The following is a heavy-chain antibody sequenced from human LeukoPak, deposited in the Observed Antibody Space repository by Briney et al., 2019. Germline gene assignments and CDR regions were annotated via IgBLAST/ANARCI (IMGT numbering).Heavy chain of an antibody. Sequence: PGGSLRLSCAASGFTFSSYSMNWVRQAPGKGLEWVSSISSSSSYIYYADSVKGRFTISRDNSKNTLYLQMNSLRAEDTAVYYCAKDHGDYVWGRRTYSDYWGQGTLVTVSS. CDR1: GFTFSSYS. V-gene: IGHV3-21*04. D-gene: IGHD3-16*01. J-gene: IGHJ4*02. CDR3: AKDHGDYVWGRRTYSDY. CDR2: ISSSSSYI.